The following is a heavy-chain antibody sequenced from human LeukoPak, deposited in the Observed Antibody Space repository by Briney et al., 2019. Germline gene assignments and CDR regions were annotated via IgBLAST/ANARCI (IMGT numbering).Heavy chain of an antibody. CDR2: IRRDSGTM. CDR3: AREGDSGSYLDF. Sequence: GGSLRLSCAASGFTFSTYSMNWVRQAPGRELEWISYIRRDSGTMYYADSVKGRFTISRDNVRNSLYLQMNSLRDADTAVYYCAREGDSGSYLDFWGQGTLVTVSS. V-gene: IGHV3-48*02. J-gene: IGHJ4*02. D-gene: IGHD1-26*01. CDR1: GFTFSTYS.